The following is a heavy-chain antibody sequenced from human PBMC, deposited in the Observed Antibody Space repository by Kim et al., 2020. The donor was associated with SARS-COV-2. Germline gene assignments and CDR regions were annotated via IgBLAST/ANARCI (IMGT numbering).Heavy chain of an antibody. J-gene: IGHJ6*02. V-gene: IGHV3-9*01. CDR1: GFTFDDYA. Sequence: GGSLRLSCAASGFTFDDYAMHWVRQAPGKGLEWVSGISWNSGSIGYADSVKGRFTISRDNAKNSLYLQMNSLRAEDTALYYCAKCLGDYVWGNKDYYYYGVDVWGQEAKVTVSS. CDR3: AKCLGDYVWGNKDYYYYGVDV. D-gene: IGHD3-16*01. CDR2: ISWNSGSI.